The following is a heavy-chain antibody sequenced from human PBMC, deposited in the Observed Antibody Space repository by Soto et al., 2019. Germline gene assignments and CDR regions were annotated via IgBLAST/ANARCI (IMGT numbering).Heavy chain of an antibody. CDR2: IYPGDSDT. J-gene: IGHJ6*02. D-gene: IGHD5-18*01. V-gene: IGHV5-51*01. Sequence: PGESLKISCKGSGYSFTSYWIGWVRQMPGKGLEWMGIIYPGDSDTRYSPSFQGQVTISADKSISTAYLQWSSLKASDTAMYYCARGPVDTAMDYYYYYGMDVWGQGTTVTVS. CDR1: GYSFTSYW. CDR3: ARGPVDTAMDYYYYYGMDV.